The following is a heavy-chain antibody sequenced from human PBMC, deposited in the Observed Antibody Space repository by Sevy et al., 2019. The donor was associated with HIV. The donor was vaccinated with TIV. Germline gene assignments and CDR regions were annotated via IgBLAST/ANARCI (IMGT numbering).Heavy chain of an antibody. CDR3: ARRGYCSGGSCYGSDY. D-gene: IGHD2-15*01. CDR2: IYYSGST. Sequence: SETLSLTCTVSGGSISSSSYYWGWIRQPPGKRQEWIGSIYYSGSTYYNPSLKSRVTISVDTSKNQFSLKLSSVTAADTAVYYCARRGYCSGGSCYGSDYWGQGTLVTVSS. J-gene: IGHJ4*02. CDR1: GGSISSSSYY. V-gene: IGHV4-39*01.